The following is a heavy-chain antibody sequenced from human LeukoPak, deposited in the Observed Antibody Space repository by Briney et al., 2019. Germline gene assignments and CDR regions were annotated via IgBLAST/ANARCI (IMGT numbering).Heavy chain of an antibody. J-gene: IGHJ4*02. CDR3: AKVIAARPSTYYFDY. CDR2: ISGSGGST. CDR1: GFTFSSHA. Sequence: GGSLRLSCAASGFTFSSHAMSWVRQAPGKGLEWVSAISGSGGSTYYADSVKGRFTISRDNSKNTLYLQMNSLRAEDTAVYYCAKVIAARPSTYYFDYWGQGTLVTVSS. D-gene: IGHD6-6*01. V-gene: IGHV3-23*01.